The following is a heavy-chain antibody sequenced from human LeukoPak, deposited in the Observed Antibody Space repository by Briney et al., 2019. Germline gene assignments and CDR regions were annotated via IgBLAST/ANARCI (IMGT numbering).Heavy chain of an antibody. CDR2: IYYSGST. Sequence: ASQTLSLTCTVSGGSISSGGYYWSWIRQHPGKGLEWIGYIYYSGSTYYNPSLKSRVTISVDTSKNQFSLKLSSVTAADTAVYYCARGDGNYGSGSLWASTYYYGMDVWGKGTTVAVSS. D-gene: IGHD3-10*01. CDR3: ARGDGNYGSGSLWASTYYYGMDV. J-gene: IGHJ6*04. CDR1: GGSISSGGYY. V-gene: IGHV4-31*03.